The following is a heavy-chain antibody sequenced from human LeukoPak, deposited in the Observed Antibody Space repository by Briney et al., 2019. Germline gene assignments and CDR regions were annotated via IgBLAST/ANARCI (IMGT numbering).Heavy chain of an antibody. CDR2: MNPNSGNT. V-gene: IGHV1-8*01. Sequence: ASVKVSCKASGYTFTSYDINWVPQATGQGLEWMGWMNPNSGNTGYAQKFQGRVTITRNTSISTAYMELSSLRSEDTAVYYCARGRIAVAGGDYWGQGTLVTVSS. CDR1: GYTFTSYD. J-gene: IGHJ4*02. D-gene: IGHD6-19*01. CDR3: ARGRIAVAGGDY.